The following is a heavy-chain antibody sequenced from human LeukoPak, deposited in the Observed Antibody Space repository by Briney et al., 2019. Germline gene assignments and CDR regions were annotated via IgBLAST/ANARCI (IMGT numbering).Heavy chain of an antibody. J-gene: IGHJ4*02. D-gene: IGHD3-16*02. CDR1: GGSVSSGSHY. Sequence: KPSETLSLTCTVSGGSVSSGSHYWSWIRQPPGKGLEWSGYIYYSGSTNYNPSLKSRVTISVDTSKNQFSLKLSSVTAADTAVYYCARDNSDYDYVWGSYRRFDYWGQGTLVTVSS. CDR2: IYYSGST. V-gene: IGHV4-61*01. CDR3: ARDNSDYDYVWGSYRRFDY.